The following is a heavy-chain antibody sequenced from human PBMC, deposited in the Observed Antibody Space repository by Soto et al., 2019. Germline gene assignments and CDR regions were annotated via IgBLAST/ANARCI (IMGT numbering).Heavy chain of an antibody. CDR3: ARDHGSSWYGEVYYYGMDV. D-gene: IGHD6-13*01. CDR1: GGSISSYY. V-gene: IGHV4-59*01. CDR2: IYYSGST. J-gene: IGHJ6*02. Sequence: SETLSLTCTVSGGSISSYYWSWIRQPPGKGLEWIGYIYYSGSTNYNPSLKSRVTISVDTSKNQFSLKLSSVTAADTAVYYSARDHGSSWYGEVYYYGMDVCDQGTTVTVSS.